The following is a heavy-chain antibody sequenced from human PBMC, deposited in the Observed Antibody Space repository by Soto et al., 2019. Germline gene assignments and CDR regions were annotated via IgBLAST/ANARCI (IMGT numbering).Heavy chain of an antibody. J-gene: IGHJ6*02. CDR2: IYYSGST. D-gene: IGHD2-8*01. Sequence: PSETLSLTCTVSVRSISSYYLSWIRQPPGKGLEWIGYIYYSGSTNYNPSLKSRVTISVDTSKNQFSLKLSSVTAADTAVYYCARHVGIVLTVYDEDIWGQGNMVTVS. CDR1: VRSISSYY. V-gene: IGHV4-59*08. CDR3: ARHVGIVLTVYDEDI.